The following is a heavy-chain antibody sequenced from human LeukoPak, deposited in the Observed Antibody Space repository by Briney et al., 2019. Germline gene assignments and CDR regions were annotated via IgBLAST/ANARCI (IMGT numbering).Heavy chain of an antibody. V-gene: IGHV3-7*01. CDR2: IKQDGSEK. CDR1: GFTFSSYW. CDR3: ARDAYYGSGSYFY. D-gene: IGHD3-10*01. Sequence: GGSLRLSCAASGFTFSSYWMSWVRQAPGKGLEWVANIKQDGSEKYYVDSVKGRFTISRDNAKNSLYLQMNSLRAEDTAVYYCARDAYYGSGSYFYWGQGTLVTVSS. J-gene: IGHJ4*02.